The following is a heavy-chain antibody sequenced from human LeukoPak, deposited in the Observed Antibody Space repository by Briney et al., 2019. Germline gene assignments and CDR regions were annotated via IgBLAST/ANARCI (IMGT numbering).Heavy chain of an antibody. CDR3: AKGLGTFDSSGWQPFDY. V-gene: IGHV3-23*01. CDR1: GFTFSSYA. D-gene: IGHD6-19*01. J-gene: IGHJ4*02. CDR2: ISDSGGIK. Sequence: PGGSLRLSCAASGFTFSSYAMSWGRQAPGKGLEWVTSISDSGGIKYYADSVKGRVTISRDNSKNTLHLQMNSLRAEDTAVYYCAKGLGTFDSSGWQPFDYWGQGTLVAVSS.